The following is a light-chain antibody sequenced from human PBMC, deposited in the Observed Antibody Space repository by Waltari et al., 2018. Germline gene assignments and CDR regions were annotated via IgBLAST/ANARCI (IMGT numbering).Light chain of an antibody. Sequence: QSVLTQPPSVSAAPGQRVTISCSGGSSNIGNNYVSWYRQFPGPAPKLLIYEKCEQPSGIPGRFSGSKSGTSATLDITGLQAGDEADYCCGTWDSSLSGAVFGGGTHLTVL. CDR3: GTWDSSLSGAV. CDR1: SSNIGNNY. V-gene: IGLV1-51*02. CDR2: EKC. J-gene: IGLJ7*01.